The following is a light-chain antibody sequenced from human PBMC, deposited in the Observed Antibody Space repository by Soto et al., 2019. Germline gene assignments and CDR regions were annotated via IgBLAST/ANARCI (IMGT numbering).Light chain of an antibody. V-gene: IGLV1-47*02. CDR2: SND. J-gene: IGLJ2*01. CDR1: SSNIGSHS. CDR3: AAWDDSLLGVV. Sequence: QSALTQPPSASGTPGQRVTISCSGSSSNIGSHSVYWYQQLPGSAPKLLIFSNDQRPSRVPDRFSGSKSVTSASLAISGLRSEDEADYYCAAWDDSLLGVVFGGGTKLTVL.